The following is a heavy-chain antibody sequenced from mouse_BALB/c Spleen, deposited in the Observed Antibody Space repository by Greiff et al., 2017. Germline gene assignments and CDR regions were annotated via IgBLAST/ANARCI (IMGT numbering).Heavy chain of an antibody. V-gene: IGHV1-87*01. Sequence: QVQLQQSGAELARPGASVKLSCKASGYTFTSYWMQWVKQRPGQGLEWIGAIYPGDGDTRYTQKFKGKATLTADKSSSTAYMQLSSLTSEDSAVYYCARWLFGYFDVWGAGTTVTVSS. D-gene: IGHD1-2*01. J-gene: IGHJ1*01. CDR3: ARWLFGYFDV. CDR2: IYPGDGDT. CDR1: GYTFTSYW.